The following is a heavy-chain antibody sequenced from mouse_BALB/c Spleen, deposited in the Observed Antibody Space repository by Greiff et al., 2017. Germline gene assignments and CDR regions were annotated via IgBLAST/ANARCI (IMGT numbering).Heavy chain of an antibody. CDR2: IDPANGNT. V-gene: IGHV14-3*02. CDR3: ARSNYRSYYAMDY. CDR1: GFNIKDTY. Sequence: LVGSGAELVKPGASVKLSCTASGFNIKDTYMHWVKQRPEQGLEWIGRIDPANGNTKYDPKFQGKATITADTSSNTAYLQLSSLTSEDTAVYYCARSNYRSYYAMDYWGQGTSVTVSS. D-gene: IGHD2-14*01. J-gene: IGHJ4*01.